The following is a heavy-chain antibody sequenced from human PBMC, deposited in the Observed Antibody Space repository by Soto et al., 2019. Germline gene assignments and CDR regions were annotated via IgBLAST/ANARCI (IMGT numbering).Heavy chain of an antibody. Sequence: SETLSLTCSVSGDSITAYYWTWIRQPPGRGLEYIGYISSSGNTYYNPSLRSRVAISLDTSKNQFSLSPTSVTAADTAVYYCARENYGSGGAPFLDFWGQGTLVTVSS. D-gene: IGHD2-15*01. V-gene: IGHV4-59*01. CDR1: GDSITAYY. CDR2: ISSSGNT. J-gene: IGHJ4*02. CDR3: ARENYGSGGAPFLDF.